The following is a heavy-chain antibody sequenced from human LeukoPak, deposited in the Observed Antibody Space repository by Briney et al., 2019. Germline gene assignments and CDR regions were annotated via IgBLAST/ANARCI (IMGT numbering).Heavy chain of an antibody. Sequence: SETLSLTCTVSGDSISSGIHYWNWIRQPAGKGLEWIGRIYTSGSTNYNPSLKSRVTISVDTSKNQFSLKLSSVTAADTAVYYCARGSDWFDPWGQGTLVTVSS. CDR3: ARGSDWFDP. V-gene: IGHV4-61*02. D-gene: IGHD3-3*01. J-gene: IGHJ5*02. CDR2: IYTSGST. CDR1: GDSISSGIHY.